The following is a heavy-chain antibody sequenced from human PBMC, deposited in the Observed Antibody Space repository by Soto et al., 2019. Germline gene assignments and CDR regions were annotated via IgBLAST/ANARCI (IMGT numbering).Heavy chain of an antibody. Sequence: PGGSLRLSCAASGFTFSNAWMSWVRQAPGKGLEWVGRIKSKTDGGTTDYAAPVKGRFTISRDDSKNTLYLQMNSLKTEDTAVYYCTTGWIQLWSGLDYWGQGTLVTVSS. V-gene: IGHV3-15*01. J-gene: IGHJ4*02. CDR1: GFTFSNAW. CDR3: TTGWIQLWSGLDY. D-gene: IGHD5-18*01. CDR2: IKSKTDGGTT.